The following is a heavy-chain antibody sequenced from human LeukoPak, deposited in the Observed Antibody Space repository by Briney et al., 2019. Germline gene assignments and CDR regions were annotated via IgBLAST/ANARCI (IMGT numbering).Heavy chain of an antibody. V-gene: IGHV1-69*05. CDR1: GGTFSSYA. CDR3: ARDRANIVTPLKAFDI. Sequence: ASVKVSCKASGGTFSSYAISWVRQAPGQGLEWLGAIIPILRSANFAQKFQGRGTITTDDSTRTVYMELTSLRNEDTAIYFCARDRANIVTPLKAFDIWGQGTMVTVSS. J-gene: IGHJ3*02. CDR2: IIPILRSA. D-gene: IGHD2/OR15-2a*01.